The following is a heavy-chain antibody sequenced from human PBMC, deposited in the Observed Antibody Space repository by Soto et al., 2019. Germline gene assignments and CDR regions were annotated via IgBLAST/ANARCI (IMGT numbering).Heavy chain of an antibody. D-gene: IGHD5-18*01. CDR2: TSSSSSTI. Sequence: PGGSLRLSCAASGFTFSSYSMNWVRQAPGKGLEWVSYTSSSSSTIYYADSVKGRFTISRDNAKNSLYLQMNSLRDEDTAVYYCARDLGGYSYGRHYFDYWGQGTLVTVSS. J-gene: IGHJ4*02. V-gene: IGHV3-48*02. CDR3: ARDLGGYSYGRHYFDY. CDR1: GFTFSSYS.